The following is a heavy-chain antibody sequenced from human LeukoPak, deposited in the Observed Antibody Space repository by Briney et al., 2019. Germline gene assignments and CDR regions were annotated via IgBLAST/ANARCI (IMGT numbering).Heavy chain of an antibody. V-gene: IGHV3-30-3*01. CDR3: ATRTSGAFDF. CDR1: GFTFSNYA. Sequence: PGSSLRLSCAASGFTFSNYAVHWVRQAPGKGLEWVALISDDGSNKYYTNSVKGRFTISRDNSKNTLYLQMNGLRAEDTAVYYCATRTSGAFDFWGQGTMVIVSS. CDR2: ISDDGSNK. J-gene: IGHJ3*01.